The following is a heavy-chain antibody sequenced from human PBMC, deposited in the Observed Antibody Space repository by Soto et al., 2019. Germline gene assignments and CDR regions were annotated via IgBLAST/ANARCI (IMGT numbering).Heavy chain of an antibody. D-gene: IGHD6-13*01. J-gene: IGHJ5*02. CDR3: ATWEGSSSWYIFDP. CDR2: FDPEDGET. CDR1: GYTLTELS. Sequence: ASVKVSCKVSGYTLTELSMHWVRQAPGKGLEWMGGFDPEDGETIYAQKFQGRVTMTEDTSTDTAYVELSSLRSEDTAVYYCATWEGSSSWYIFDPWGQGTLVTSPQ. V-gene: IGHV1-24*01.